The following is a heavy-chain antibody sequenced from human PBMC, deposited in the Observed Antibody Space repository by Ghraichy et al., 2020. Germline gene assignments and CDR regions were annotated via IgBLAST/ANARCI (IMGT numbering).Heavy chain of an antibody. V-gene: IGHV1-8*01. CDR1: GYTFTSYD. Sequence: ASVKVSRKASGYTFTSYDINWVRQATGQGLEWMGWMNPNSGNTGYAQKFQGRVTMTRNTSISTAYMELSSLRSEDTAVYYCARGEVATIWGYYYGMDVWGQGTTVTVSS. D-gene: IGHD5-12*01. J-gene: IGHJ6*02. CDR2: MNPNSGNT. CDR3: ARGEVATIWGYYYGMDV.